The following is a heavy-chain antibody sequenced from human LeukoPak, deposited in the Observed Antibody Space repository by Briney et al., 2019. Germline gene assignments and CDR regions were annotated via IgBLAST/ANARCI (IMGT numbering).Heavy chain of an antibody. D-gene: IGHD3-22*01. CDR1: GYTFTNYY. V-gene: IGHV1-46*01. CDR3: ARDHFDSSGYYYLLGYFEH. Sequence: ASVKLSCTASGYTFTNYYVHWVRQAPGQGLEWMAIIKPSGGGTSYALKFQGRFTMTRDTSTNTTYMELSSLRSEDTAVYYCARDHFDSSGYYYLLGYFEHWGQGTLVTVSS. CDR2: IKPSGGGT. J-gene: IGHJ1*01.